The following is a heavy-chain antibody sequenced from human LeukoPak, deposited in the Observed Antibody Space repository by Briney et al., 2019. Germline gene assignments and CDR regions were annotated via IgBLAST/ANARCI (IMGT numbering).Heavy chain of an antibody. J-gene: IGHJ4*02. V-gene: IGHV3-33*01. CDR3: ARDCGGDCWDRNFVY. Sequence: PGGSLRLSCAASGFTFSSYDMHWVRQAPGKGLEWVAVIWYDASNKYYADSVKGRFTISRDKSKNTLYLQMNSLRAEDTAVYYCARDCGGDCWDRNFVYWGQGTLITVSS. D-gene: IGHD2-21*02. CDR2: IWYDASNK. CDR1: GFTFSSYD.